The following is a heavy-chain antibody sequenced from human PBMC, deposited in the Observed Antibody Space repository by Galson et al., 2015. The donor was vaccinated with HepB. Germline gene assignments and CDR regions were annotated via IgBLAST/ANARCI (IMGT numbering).Heavy chain of an antibody. J-gene: IGHJ4*02. CDR3: ARVRRRYYDSTGYYYFDY. CDR2: ISSTGNDGAL. V-gene: IGHV3-11*01. Sequence: SLRLSCAASGFTFSDFYMSWTRQAPGEGLEWISYISSTGNDGALYYADSVKGRFTVSRDNPKNSLSLQMNSLRVDDTAVYYCARVRRRYYDSTGYYYFDYWGRGTLVTVSS. D-gene: IGHD3-22*01. CDR1: GFTFSDFY.